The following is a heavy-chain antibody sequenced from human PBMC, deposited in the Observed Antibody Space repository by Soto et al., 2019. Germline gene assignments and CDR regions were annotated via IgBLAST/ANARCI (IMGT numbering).Heavy chain of an antibody. Sequence: GGSLRLSCAASGFTFSSYAMHWVRQAPGKGLEWVAVISYDGSNKYYADSVKGRFTISRDNSKNTLYLQMNSLRAEDTAVYYCASFLYTGDLWGQGTLVTVSS. CDR3: ASFLYTGDL. D-gene: IGHD1-1*01. CDR1: GFTFSSYA. J-gene: IGHJ4*02. CDR2: ISYDGSNK. V-gene: IGHV3-30-3*01.